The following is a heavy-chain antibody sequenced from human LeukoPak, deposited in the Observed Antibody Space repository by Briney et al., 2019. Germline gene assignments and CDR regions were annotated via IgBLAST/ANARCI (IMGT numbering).Heavy chain of an antibody. D-gene: IGHD5-18*01. Sequence: GGSLRLSCTCAGFTFGDHAMSWVRQAPGKGLEWVGFIRSKAYRGTIEYAASVKGRFTISRDDYKSIAYLQMHSLETEDTGVYYCTTGPIQLWLHNGMDVWGQGTTVTVSS. CDR1: GFTFGDHA. CDR3: TTGPIQLWLHNGMDV. J-gene: IGHJ6*02. V-gene: IGHV3-49*04. CDR2: IRSKAYRGTI.